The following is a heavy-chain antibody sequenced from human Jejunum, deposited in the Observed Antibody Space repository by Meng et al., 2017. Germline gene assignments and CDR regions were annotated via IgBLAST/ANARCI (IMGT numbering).Heavy chain of an antibody. CDR1: GGYINKENW. CDR2: IYNGGNT. Sequence: QVQLQESGSGLVKASGTVSLTCAVSGGYINKENWWSWVRQSPERGLEWIGEIYNGGNTNYNPSLNRRVTMSVDESTNQMSLKLTSVTAADTAVYYCVRGEFAMLARFDFWGQGILVTVSS. D-gene: IGHD2-2*01. J-gene: IGHJ4*02. V-gene: IGHV4-4*02. CDR3: VRGEFAMLARFDF.